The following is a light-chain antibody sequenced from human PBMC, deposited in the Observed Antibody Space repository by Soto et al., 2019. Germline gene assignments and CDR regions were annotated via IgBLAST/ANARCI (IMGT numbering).Light chain of an antibody. Sequence: DIQMPQSPSSLSASVGDRVTITCRASQDISIYLNWFQQKPGKAPKLLIYDASNLEKGVPSRFTGSGSGTDFTLTINSLQPDEIATYYCQQYNVVPPTFGQGTRLEI. J-gene: IGKJ2*01. CDR3: QQYNVVPPT. CDR2: DAS. CDR1: QDISIY. V-gene: IGKV1-33*01.